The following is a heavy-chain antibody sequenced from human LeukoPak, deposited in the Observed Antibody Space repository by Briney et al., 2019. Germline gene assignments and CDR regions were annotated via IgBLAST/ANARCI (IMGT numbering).Heavy chain of an antibody. CDR3: AREDTDGGWFDP. CDR2: IIPIFGTA. Sequence: GASVKVSCKASGGTFSSYAISWVRQAPGQGLEWMGRIIPIFGTANYAQKFQGRVTITTDESTSTAYMELSSLRSEDTAVYYCAREDTDGGWFDPWGQGTLVTVSS. V-gene: IGHV1-69*05. D-gene: IGHD3-16*01. J-gene: IGHJ5*02. CDR1: GGTFSSYA.